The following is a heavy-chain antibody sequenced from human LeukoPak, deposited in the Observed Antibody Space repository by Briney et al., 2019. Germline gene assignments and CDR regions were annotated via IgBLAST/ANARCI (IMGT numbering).Heavy chain of an antibody. CDR3: ARALVVTDAFDI. Sequence: PSETLSLTCTVSGGSISSSIYYWGWIRQPPGKGLEWIGSIYYSGSTYYNPSLKSRVTISVDTSKNQFSLKLSSVTAADTAVYYCARALVVTDAFDIWGQGTMVTVSS. CDR2: IYYSGST. V-gene: IGHV4-39*07. J-gene: IGHJ3*02. CDR1: GGSISSSIYY. D-gene: IGHD2-21*02.